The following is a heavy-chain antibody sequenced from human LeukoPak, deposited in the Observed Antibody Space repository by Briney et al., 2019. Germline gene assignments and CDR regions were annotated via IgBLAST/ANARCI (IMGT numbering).Heavy chain of an antibody. V-gene: IGHV4-59*02. D-gene: IGHD4-17*01. CDR1: GGSVSDYY. J-gene: IGHJ4*02. CDR2: IYHTGST. CDR3: ARAHYGDHFDY. Sequence: SETLSLTCTISGGSVSDYYWSWIRQSPGKGLEWIGYIYHTGSTSYSPSLKSRVTISADTSQNQFSLKLSSVTAADTAVYYCARAHYGDHFDYWGQGTLVTVSS.